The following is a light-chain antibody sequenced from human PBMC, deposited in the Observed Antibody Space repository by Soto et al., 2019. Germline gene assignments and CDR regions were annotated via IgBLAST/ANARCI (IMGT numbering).Light chain of an antibody. CDR2: VNNDGSH. CDR3: QTWSSGTGWV. Sequence: QPVLTQSPSASASLGDSVKLTCTLTSGLSSHAIAWHQQRPEKGPRYLMKVNNDGSHIKGDGIPDRFSGSSSGAERYLSISILQSEDEADYYCQTWSSGTGWVFGGGTKLTVL. CDR1: SGLSSHA. J-gene: IGLJ3*02. V-gene: IGLV4-69*01.